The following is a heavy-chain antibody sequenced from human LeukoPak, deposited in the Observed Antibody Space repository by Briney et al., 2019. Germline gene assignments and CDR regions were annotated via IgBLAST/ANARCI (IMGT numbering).Heavy chain of an antibody. D-gene: IGHD3-10*01. Sequence: ASVKVSCKASGYTFTSYGIGWVRQAPGQGLEWMGWISAYNGNTNYAQKLQGRVTMTTDTSTSTAYMELRSLRSDDTAVYYCARGVPEEYYYGSGSYYKRYYFDYWGQGTLVTVSS. CDR1: GYTFTSYG. V-gene: IGHV1-18*01. CDR2: ISAYNGNT. J-gene: IGHJ4*02. CDR3: ARGVPEEYYYGSGSYYKRYYFDY.